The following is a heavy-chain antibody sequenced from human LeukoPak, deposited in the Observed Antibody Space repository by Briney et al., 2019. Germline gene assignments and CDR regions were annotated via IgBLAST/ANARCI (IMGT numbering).Heavy chain of an antibody. V-gene: IGHV3-74*01. CDR2: IKSDGSKT. CDR1: GFTFSGSA. J-gene: IGHJ4*02. D-gene: IGHD3-3*01. CDR3: ARGGYYGSGRYYFDS. Sequence: GGPLTLSRAASGFTFSGSALHWVRPASGKGLELVSRIKSDGSKTNYADSVKGRFTISRDNAKNTLHLQMNSLRAEATAVYYCARGGYYGSGRYYFDSWGQGTLVTVSS.